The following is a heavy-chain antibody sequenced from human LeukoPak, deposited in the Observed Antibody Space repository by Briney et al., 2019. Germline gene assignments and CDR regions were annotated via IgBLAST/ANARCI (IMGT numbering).Heavy chain of an antibody. J-gene: IGHJ6*02. CDR3: ARYYGDSFTGMDV. D-gene: IGHD4-17*01. V-gene: IGHV3-30*04. CDR1: GFTFSSYA. Sequence: PGRSLRLSCAASGFTFSSYAMHWVRQAPGKGLEGVTIISYDGSNKYYADSVKGRFTISRDNSKNTLYLQMNSLRAEDTAVYYCARYYGDSFTGMDVWGQGTTATVSS. CDR2: ISYDGSNK.